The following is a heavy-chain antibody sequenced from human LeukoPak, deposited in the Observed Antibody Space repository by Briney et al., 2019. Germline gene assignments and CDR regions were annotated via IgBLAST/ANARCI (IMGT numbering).Heavy chain of an antibody. V-gene: IGHV3-74*01. CDR3: ACLTVGV. Sequence: GGSLRLSCAASGFTFSRYWMHWVRQAPGRGLVWVSRIKSDGSITNYADSVKGRFAISSDNTKNTLYLQMNSLRAEDTGVYYCACLTVGVWGQGTTVTVSS. CDR2: IKSDGSIT. J-gene: IGHJ6*02. D-gene: IGHD2-8*02. CDR1: GFTFSRYW.